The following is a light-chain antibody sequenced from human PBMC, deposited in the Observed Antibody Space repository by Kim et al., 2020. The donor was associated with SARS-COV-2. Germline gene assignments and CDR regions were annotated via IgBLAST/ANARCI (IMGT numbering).Light chain of an antibody. Sequence: SYELTQPPSVSVAPGKTAGITCGGNNIGSKSVHWYQQKPGQAPVLVIYYDSDRPSGIPERFSGSNSGNTATLTISRVEAGDEADYYCQVWDRSSDHYVFGTGTKVTVL. V-gene: IGLV3-21*04. J-gene: IGLJ1*01. CDR1: NIGSKS. CDR3: QVWDRSSDHYV. CDR2: YDS.